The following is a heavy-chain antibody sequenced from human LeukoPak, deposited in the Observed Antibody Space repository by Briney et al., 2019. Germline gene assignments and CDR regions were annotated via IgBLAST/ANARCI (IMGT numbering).Heavy chain of an antibody. V-gene: IGHV4-38-2*02. J-gene: IGHJ4*02. CDR1: GYSISSGYY. CDR2: IYHSGST. CDR3: ARDVGIQLLLGDYFDY. Sequence: PSETLSLTCTVSGYSISSGYYWGWIRQPPGKGLEWIGSIYHSGSTYYNPSLKSRVTISVDTSKDQFSLKLSSVTAADTAVYYCARDVGIQLLLGDYFDYWGQGILVTVSS. D-gene: IGHD3-10*01.